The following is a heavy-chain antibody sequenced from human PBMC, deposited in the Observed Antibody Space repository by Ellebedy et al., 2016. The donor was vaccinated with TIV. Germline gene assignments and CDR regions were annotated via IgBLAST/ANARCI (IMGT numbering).Heavy chain of an antibody. Sequence: ASVKVSCXASGYTFTSYGISWVRQAPGQGLEWMGWISAYNGNTNYAQKLQGRVTMTTDTSTSTAYMELRSLRSDDTAVYYCTRSAPGMVRGGYYYYGMDVWGQGTTVTVSS. J-gene: IGHJ6*02. V-gene: IGHV1-18*01. D-gene: IGHD3-10*01. CDR2: ISAYNGNT. CDR1: GYTFTSYG. CDR3: TRSAPGMVRGGYYYYGMDV.